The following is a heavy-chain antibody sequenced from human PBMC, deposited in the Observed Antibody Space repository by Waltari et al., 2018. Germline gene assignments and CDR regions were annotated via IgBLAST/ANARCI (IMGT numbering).Heavy chain of an antibody. CDR3: ATWTGGSLGAFDN. CDR2: IYSGGDT. J-gene: IGHJ3*02. V-gene: IGHV3-53*01. Sequence: EVHLVQSGAEVKKPGATVKISCKASGYSFTDYYMHWVRQAPGKGLEWVSVIYSGGDTYDADAVRGRFTISRDNSKNTLYLQMNSLRVEDTALYYCATWTGGSLGAFDNWGQGTMVTVSS. CDR1: GYSFTDYY. D-gene: IGHD7-27*01.